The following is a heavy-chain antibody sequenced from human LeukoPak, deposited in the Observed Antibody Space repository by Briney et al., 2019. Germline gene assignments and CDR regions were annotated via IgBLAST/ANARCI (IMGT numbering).Heavy chain of an antibody. CDR2: IDPSDSYT. J-gene: IGHJ5*02. CDR1: GYSFTSYW. V-gene: IGHV5-10-1*01. CDR3: ARHDYGSYNWFDP. D-gene: IGHD5-12*01. Sequence: PGGSLRLSCKGSGYSFTSYWISWVRQMPGKGVEWMGRIDPSDSYTNYSPSFQGHVTISADKSISTAYLQWSSLKASDTAMYYCARHDYGSYNWFDPWGQGTLVTVSS.